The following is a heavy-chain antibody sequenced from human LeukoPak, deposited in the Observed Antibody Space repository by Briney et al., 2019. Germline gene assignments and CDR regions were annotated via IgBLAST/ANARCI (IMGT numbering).Heavy chain of an antibody. CDR2: INPDTGGT. CDR3: ATYNRPHTPSPPFDY. D-gene: IGHD2/OR15-2a*01. J-gene: IGHJ4*02. CDR1: GYSFTDYY. Sequence: GASVKVSCTASGYSFTDYYMHWVRQAPGQGPEWMAWINPDTGGTKYAQKFQGRVTVTRDTSISTVYMELSSLSSDDTALYYCATYNRPHTPSPPFDYWGQGSLVTVSS. V-gene: IGHV1-2*02.